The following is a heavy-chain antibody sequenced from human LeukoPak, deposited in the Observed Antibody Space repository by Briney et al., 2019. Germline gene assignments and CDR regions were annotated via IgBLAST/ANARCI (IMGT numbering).Heavy chain of an antibody. J-gene: IGHJ4*02. D-gene: IGHD6-13*01. CDR1: GGTFSSYA. Sequence: GASVKVSCKASGGTFSSYAISWVRQAPGQGIEWMGWMNPNSGNTGYAQKFQGRVTMTRNTSISTAYMELSSLRSEDTAVYYCARTPTKRPTSRTIAAAGGGIDYWGQGTLVTVSS. CDR2: MNPNSGNT. CDR3: ARTPTKRPTSRTIAAAGGGIDY. V-gene: IGHV1-8*02.